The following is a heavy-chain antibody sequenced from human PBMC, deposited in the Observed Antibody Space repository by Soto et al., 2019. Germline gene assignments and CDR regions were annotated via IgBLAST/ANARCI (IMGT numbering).Heavy chain of an antibody. D-gene: IGHD2-2*01. V-gene: IGHV3-23*01. CDR3: AKNLRRGSSLTPDAFDI. CDR2: ISGSGGGT. CDR1: GFTFSSYA. Sequence: PGGSLRLSCAASGFTFSSYAMSWVRQAPGKGLEWVSAISGSGGGTWYADSVKGRFTIPRDDSKNTLYLQMNSLRAEDTAVYYCAKNLRRGSSLTPDAFDIWGQGTMVTVSS. J-gene: IGHJ3*02.